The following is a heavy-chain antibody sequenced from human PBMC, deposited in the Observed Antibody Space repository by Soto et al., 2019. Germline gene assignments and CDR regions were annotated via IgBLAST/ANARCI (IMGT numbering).Heavy chain of an antibody. Sequence: ASVKVSCKASGYTFTSYYMHWVRQAPGQGLEWMGIINPSGGSTSYAQKFQGRVTMTRDTSTSTVYMELSSLRSEDTAVYYCAREQAVAGTVDWFDPWGQGTLVTVSS. CDR2: INPSGGST. CDR3: AREQAVAGTVDWFDP. J-gene: IGHJ5*02. V-gene: IGHV1-46*01. CDR1: GYTFTSYY. D-gene: IGHD6-19*01.